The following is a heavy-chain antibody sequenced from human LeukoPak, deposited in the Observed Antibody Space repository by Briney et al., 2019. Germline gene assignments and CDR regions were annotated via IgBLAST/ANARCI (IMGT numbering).Heavy chain of an antibody. Sequence: GGSLRLSCVGSGHAFKSYSMNWVRQAPGKGLEWISYITSSSSSIFYAVSVRGRFTISRDNARNSLYLQMNSLRDEDTAVYYCTRGGSYFEKWGQGSLVTVTS. V-gene: IGHV3-48*02. CDR2: ITSSSSSI. CDR3: TRGGSYFEK. D-gene: IGHD3-10*01. J-gene: IGHJ4*02. CDR1: GHAFKSYS.